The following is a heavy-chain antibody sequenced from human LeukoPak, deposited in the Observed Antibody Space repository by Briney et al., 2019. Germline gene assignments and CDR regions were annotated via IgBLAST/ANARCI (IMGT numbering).Heavy chain of an antibody. V-gene: IGHV3-33*01. CDR1: GFTFSSYG. Sequence: PGRSLRLSCAASGFTFSSYGMHWVRQAPGKGLEWVAVIWYDGSNKYYADSVKGRFTISRDNSKNTLYLQMNSLRAEDTAVYYCARDRGPRGSAMDVWGQGTTVTVSS. CDR3: ARDRGPRGSAMDV. J-gene: IGHJ6*02. CDR2: IWYDGSNK. D-gene: IGHD3-10*01.